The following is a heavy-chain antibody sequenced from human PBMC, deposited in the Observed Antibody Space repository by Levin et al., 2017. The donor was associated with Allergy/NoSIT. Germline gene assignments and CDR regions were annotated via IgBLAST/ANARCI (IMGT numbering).Heavy chain of an antibody. CDR1: GFSVINNF. Sequence: GESLKISCAASGFSVINNFMTWVRQAPGKGLEWLALISTDGATSYAESVRGRLTISRDTSRNMVYLQINSLRAEDTAVYFCARDTHARDRADYWGQGTQVIVSS. V-gene: IGHV3-53*01. CDR3: ARDTHARDRADY. J-gene: IGHJ4*02. CDR2: ISTDGAT.